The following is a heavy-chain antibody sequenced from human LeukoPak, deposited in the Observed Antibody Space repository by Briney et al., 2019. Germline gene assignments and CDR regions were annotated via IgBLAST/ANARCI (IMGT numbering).Heavy chain of an antibody. D-gene: IGHD2-15*01. J-gene: IGHJ4*02. Sequence: GASVKVSCKASGYIFTDYDINWVRQATGQGLEWMGGIIPIFGTANYAQKFQGRVTITADESTSTAYMELSSLRSEDTAVYYCATSRKLLLHIAAYWGQGTLVTVSS. CDR2: IIPIFGTA. CDR3: ATSRKLLLHIAAY. V-gene: IGHV1-69*13. CDR1: GYIFTDYD.